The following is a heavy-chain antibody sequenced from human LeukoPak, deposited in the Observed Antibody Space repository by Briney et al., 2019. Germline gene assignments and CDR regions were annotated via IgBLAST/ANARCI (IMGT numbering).Heavy chain of an antibody. J-gene: IGHJ5*02. CDR1: GGSISSYY. V-gene: IGHV4-59*01. CDR2: IYYSGST. D-gene: IGHD2-15*01. CDR3: AKGEVALNWFDP. Sequence: SETLSLTCTVSGGSISSYYWTWIRQPPGRGLEWIAYIYYSGSTNYNPSLKSRVTISVDKSKNQFSLKLRSVTAADTAVYYCAKGEVALNWFDPWGQGTLVTVSS.